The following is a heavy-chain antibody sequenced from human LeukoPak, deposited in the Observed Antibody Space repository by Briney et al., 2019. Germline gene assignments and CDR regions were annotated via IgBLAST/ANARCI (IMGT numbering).Heavy chain of an antibody. J-gene: IGHJ6*03. Sequence: PLETLSLTCTVSGGSISSSSYYWGWIRQPPGKGLEWIVTIFYSGSTYYNPSLKSRLTISVDTSKNQFSLKLSSVTAADTAVYYCARTIQDVVVVQAAYMDDWGEGTTVTVSS. CDR2: IFYSGST. CDR3: ARTIQDVVVVQAAYMDD. CDR1: GGSISSSSYY. V-gene: IGHV4-39*01. D-gene: IGHD2-2*01.